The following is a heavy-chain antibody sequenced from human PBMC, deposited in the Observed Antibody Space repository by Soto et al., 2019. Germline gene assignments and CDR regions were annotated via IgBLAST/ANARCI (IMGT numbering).Heavy chain of an antibody. J-gene: IGHJ4*02. CDR1: GFTFNTYG. D-gene: IGHD3-16*02. Sequence: QVQLVESGGGVVQPGRTLRLSCAASGFTFNTYGMHWVRQAPGKGLEWVAVISFDEKIQYYADSVKGRFTISRDNSKTSMSLQMDSLRPEDTAVYYCAKVAERSMITFGGVIADWGQGTLVTVSS. V-gene: IGHV3-30*18. CDR3: AKVAERSMITFGGVIAD. CDR2: ISFDEKIQ.